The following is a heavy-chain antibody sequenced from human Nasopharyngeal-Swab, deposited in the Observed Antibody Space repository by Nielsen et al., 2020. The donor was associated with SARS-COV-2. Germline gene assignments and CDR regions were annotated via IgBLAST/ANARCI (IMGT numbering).Heavy chain of an antibody. J-gene: IGHJ6*02. D-gene: IGHD1-7*01. CDR3: ARVLPFRITGTSGMDV. V-gene: IGHV1-46*01. Sequence: ASVQVSCKASGYTFPSYYLHWLRQAPGQGLEWMGIINPTDGSTSYAQKFEGRVTMTRVTSTSTVYMELNSLRSEDTAVYYCARVLPFRITGTSGMDVWGQGTTVTVSS. CDR2: INPTDGST. CDR1: GYTFPSYY.